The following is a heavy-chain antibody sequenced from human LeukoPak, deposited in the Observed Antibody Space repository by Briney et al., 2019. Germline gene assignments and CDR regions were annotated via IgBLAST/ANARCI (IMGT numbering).Heavy chain of an antibody. CDR3: ARDGYGDYY. CDR1: GGSISSGSYY. Sequence: SQTLSLTCTVSGGSISSGSYYSSWIRQPAGKGLEWIGRTYTSGSTNYNPSLKSRVTISVDTSKNQFSLKLSSVTAADTAVYYCARDGYGDYYWGQGTLVTVSS. D-gene: IGHD4-17*01. CDR2: TYTSGST. J-gene: IGHJ4*02. V-gene: IGHV4-61*02.